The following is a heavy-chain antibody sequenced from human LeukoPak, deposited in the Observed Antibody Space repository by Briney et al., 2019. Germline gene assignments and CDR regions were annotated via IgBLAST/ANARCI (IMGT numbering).Heavy chain of an antibody. J-gene: IGHJ4*02. CDR1: GFTFSSYG. CDR2: IWYDGSNK. V-gene: IGHV3-33*06. Sequence: PGRSLRLSCAASGFTFSSYGMHWVRQAPGKGLEWVAVIWYDGSNKYYADSVKGRFTISRDNSKNTLYLQMNSLRAEDTAVYYCAKDRSAYYYVSSGPKDYWGQGTLVTVSS. D-gene: IGHD3-22*01. CDR3: AKDRSAYYYVSSGPKDY.